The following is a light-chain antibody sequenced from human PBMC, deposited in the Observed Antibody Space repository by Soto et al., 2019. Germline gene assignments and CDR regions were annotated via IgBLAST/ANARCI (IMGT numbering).Light chain of an antibody. CDR3: QQYGSSSTWT. J-gene: IGKJ1*01. Sequence: EIVLTQSPGTLSLSPGERATLSCRASQSVSSAYLAWYQHKPGQPPTLLIYAASSRVTGIPDRFSGSGSGTDFTLGISRLEPEDFAVYYCQQYGSSSTWTFGQGTKVEIK. CDR2: AAS. CDR1: QSVSSAY. V-gene: IGKV3-20*01.